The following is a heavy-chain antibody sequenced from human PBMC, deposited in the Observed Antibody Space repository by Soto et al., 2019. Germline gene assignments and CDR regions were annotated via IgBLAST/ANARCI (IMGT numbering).Heavy chain of an antibody. V-gene: IGHV3-21*06. J-gene: IGHJ5*02. D-gene: IGHD1-7*01. CDR3: ATLLVPTTVLSPWFDP. CDR2: ISTSASHI. CDR1: GISFGSYT. Sequence: VGSLRLSCTTPGISFGSYTMNWVRQAPGKGLEWVSSISTSASHIYYADSVKGRFTVSRDDGKNTLYLQMNNLRAEDTAVYFCATLLVPTTVLSPWFDPWGQGTLVTVSS.